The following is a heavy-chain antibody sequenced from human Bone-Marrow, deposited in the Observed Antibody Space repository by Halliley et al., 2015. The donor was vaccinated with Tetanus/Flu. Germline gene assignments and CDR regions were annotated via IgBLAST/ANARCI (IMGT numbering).Heavy chain of an antibody. D-gene: IGHD4-17*01. CDR3: ARWNNYGPPHFDS. CDR1: GGSTIDYS. J-gene: IGHJ4*02. V-gene: IGHV4-59*01. CDR2: IHHSGGT. Sequence: LRLSCTVYGGSTIDYSWSWIRQPPGKGLQWIGYIHHSGGTNYDPSLKSRVTISVDTPKNQFSLKLHSVTAADTAVYYCARWNNYGPPHFDSWGQGARVTVSS.